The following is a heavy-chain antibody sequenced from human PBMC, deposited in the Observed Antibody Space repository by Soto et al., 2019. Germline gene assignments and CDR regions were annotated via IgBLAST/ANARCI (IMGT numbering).Heavy chain of an antibody. Sequence: EVQLVESGGGLVQPGGSLRLSCAASGFTVSSNYMSWVRQAPGKGLEWVSVIFTGGSTYYADSVKGRFTTTRQSSKNTVYLKMNSLRAEDTAVYYWARDRFSSGWRDAFDIWGQGTMVTVSS. CDR3: ARDRFSSGWRDAFDI. CDR2: IFTGGST. CDR1: GFTVSSNY. J-gene: IGHJ3*02. D-gene: IGHD6-19*01. V-gene: IGHV3-53*04.